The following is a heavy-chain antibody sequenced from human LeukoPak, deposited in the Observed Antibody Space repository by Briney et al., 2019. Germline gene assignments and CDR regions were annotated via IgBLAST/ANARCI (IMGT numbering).Heavy chain of an antibody. J-gene: IGHJ4*02. CDR2: ISYDGSNK. Sequence: AGGSLRLSCAASGFTFSSYGMHWVRQAPGKGLEWVAVISYDGSNKYYADSVKGRFTISRDNSKNTLYLQMNSLRAEDTAVYYCARDLGSGSYSVFDYWGQGTLVTVSS. V-gene: IGHV3-30*03. D-gene: IGHD1-26*01. CDR3: ARDLGSGSYSVFDY. CDR1: GFTFSSYG.